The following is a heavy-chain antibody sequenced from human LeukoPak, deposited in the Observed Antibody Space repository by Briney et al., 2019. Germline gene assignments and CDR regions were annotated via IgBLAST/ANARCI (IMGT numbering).Heavy chain of an antibody. Sequence: SETLSLTCTVSGGSISSYYWSWIRQTPGKELEWIGDIYYSDSTKYNPSFTSRVTISVDTSKNQFSLTLTSVTAADTAVYYCARGGELWFGELIRDYYGVDVWGQGTTVTVSS. CDR2: IYYSDST. V-gene: IGHV4-59*01. J-gene: IGHJ6*02. CDR1: GGSISSYY. D-gene: IGHD3-10*01. CDR3: ARGGELWFGELIRDYYGVDV.